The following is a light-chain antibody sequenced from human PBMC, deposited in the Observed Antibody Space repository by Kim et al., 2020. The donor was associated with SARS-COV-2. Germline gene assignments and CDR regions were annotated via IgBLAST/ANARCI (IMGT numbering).Light chain of an antibody. CDR1: QSVTNRY. V-gene: IGKV3-20*01. CDR2: GAS. Sequence: EIVLTQSPGTLSLSPGERVTLSCRASQSVTNRYLAWYQQKSGQAPRLLIYGASSRATGIPDRFSGSGSGTDFTLTISRLEPEDSTVYYCQQYGSSPITFGQGTRLEIK. J-gene: IGKJ5*01. CDR3: QQYGSSPIT.